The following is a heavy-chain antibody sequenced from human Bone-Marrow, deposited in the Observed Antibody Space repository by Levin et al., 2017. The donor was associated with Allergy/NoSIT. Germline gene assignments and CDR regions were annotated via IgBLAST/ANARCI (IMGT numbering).Heavy chain of an antibody. V-gene: IGHV4-59*08. J-gene: IGHJ4*02. CDR1: CGSISTSY. CDR2: VYYSGST. Sequence: SQTLSLTCTVSCGSISTSYWSWIRPPPGKGLEWIGYVYYSGSTNYNPSLKSRVTISVDTSKNHFSLKLSSVTVADTALYYCARHAGPIHLWLMDYWGQGTLVTVSS. CDR3: ARHAGPIHLWLMDY. D-gene: IGHD5-18*01.